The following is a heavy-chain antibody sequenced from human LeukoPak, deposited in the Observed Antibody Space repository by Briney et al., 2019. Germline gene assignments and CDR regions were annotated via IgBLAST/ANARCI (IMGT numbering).Heavy chain of an antibody. D-gene: IGHD5-24*01. CDR1: GFTFSSYG. V-gene: IGHV3-23*01. J-gene: IGHJ4*02. Sequence: RTGRTLRLSCAASGFTFSSYGMSWVRQAPGKGLEWVSAISGSGGSTYYADSVKGRFTISRDNSKNTLYLQMNSLRAEDTAVYYCAKDDAWLQYENWGRGTLVTVSS. CDR2: ISGSGGST. CDR3: AKDDAWLQYEN.